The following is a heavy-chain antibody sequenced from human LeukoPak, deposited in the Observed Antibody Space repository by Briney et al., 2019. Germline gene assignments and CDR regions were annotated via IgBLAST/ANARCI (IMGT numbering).Heavy chain of an antibody. CDR1: GFTFDDYA. CDR3: AKGRLAPIYGDYRWSGMDV. CDR2: ISWNSGSI. Sequence: PGRSLRLSCAASGFTFDDYAMHWVRQAPGKGLEWVSGISWNSGSIGYADSVKGRFTISRDNAKNSLYLQMNSLRAEDTALYYCAKGRLAPIYGDYRWSGMDVWGQGTTVTVSS. J-gene: IGHJ6*02. D-gene: IGHD4-17*01. V-gene: IGHV3-9*01.